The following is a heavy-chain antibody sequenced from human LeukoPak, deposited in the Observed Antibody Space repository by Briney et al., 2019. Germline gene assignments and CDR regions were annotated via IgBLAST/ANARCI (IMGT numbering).Heavy chain of an antibody. D-gene: IGHD2-21*02. CDR1: GGSFSGYY. CDR3: ARMSEYCGGDCYYSDFDI. J-gene: IGHJ3*02. CDR2: INHSGST. Sequence: PSETLSLTCAVYGGSFSGYYWSWIRQPPGKGLEWIGEINHSGSTNYNPSLKSRVTISVDTSKTQFSLKLSFVTAADTAVYYCARMSEYCGGDCYYSDFDIWGQGTMVTVSS. V-gene: IGHV4-34*01.